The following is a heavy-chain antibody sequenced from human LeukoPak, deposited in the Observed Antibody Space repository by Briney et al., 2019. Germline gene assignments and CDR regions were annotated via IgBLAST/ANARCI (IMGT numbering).Heavy chain of an antibody. V-gene: IGHV3-9*01. D-gene: IGHD2-8*01. CDR3: AKETHSTMVPGYAFDI. CDR1: GLTFDDYD. CDR2: ISWNGAKI. J-gene: IGHJ3*02. Sequence: GGSLRLSCAASGLTFDDYDIHWVRQAPGKGLEWVSGISWNGAKIVYADSVEGRFTISRDNAKNSLYLQMDSLGTEDTALYYCAKETHSTMVPGYAFDIWGQGTMVTVSS.